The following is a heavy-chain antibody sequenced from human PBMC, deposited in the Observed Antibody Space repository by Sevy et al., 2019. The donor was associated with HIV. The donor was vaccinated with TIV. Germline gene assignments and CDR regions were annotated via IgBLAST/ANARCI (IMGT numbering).Heavy chain of an antibody. Sequence: SETLSLTCAVHDGSFSGYYWNWIRQLPGKGLEWIGEINEIGITYYNPSLKSRVTISVDTSKKQFSLKLKSVTAVDSAVYFCARSPPVVVVPGAPSWFDPWGHGTLVTVSS. CDR3: ARSPPVVVVPGAPSWFDP. D-gene: IGHD2-2*01. CDR1: DGSFSGYY. V-gene: IGHV4-34*01. J-gene: IGHJ5*02. CDR2: INEIGIT.